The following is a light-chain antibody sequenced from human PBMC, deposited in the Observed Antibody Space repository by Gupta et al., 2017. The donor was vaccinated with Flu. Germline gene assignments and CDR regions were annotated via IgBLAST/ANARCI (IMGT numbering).Light chain of an antibody. Sequence: PGERATLSCRASRSISTTYLAWYQQKPGQAPRLLIYGASSRATGIPDRFSGSGSGTDFTLTIGRLEPEDFAVYYCQQYVSFPCTFGQGTKLEIK. CDR2: GAS. CDR3: QQYVSFPCT. J-gene: IGKJ2*02. CDR1: RSISTTY. V-gene: IGKV3-20*01.